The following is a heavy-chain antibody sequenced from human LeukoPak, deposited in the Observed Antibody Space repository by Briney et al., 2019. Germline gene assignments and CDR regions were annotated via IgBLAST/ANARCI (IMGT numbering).Heavy chain of an antibody. Sequence: GGSLRLSCAASGFTCSSYSMNWVRQALGKGLEWVSSISSSSSYIYYADSVKGRFTISRDNAKNSLYLQMNSLRAEDTAVYYCARDGNSGFDYWGQGTLVTVSS. CDR2: ISSSSSYI. V-gene: IGHV3-21*01. CDR1: GFTCSSYS. CDR3: ARDGNSGFDY. J-gene: IGHJ4*02. D-gene: IGHD6-19*01.